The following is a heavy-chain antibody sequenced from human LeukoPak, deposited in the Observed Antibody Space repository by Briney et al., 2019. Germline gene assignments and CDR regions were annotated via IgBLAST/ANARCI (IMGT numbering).Heavy chain of an antibody. CDR1: GYTFTSYG. CDR2: ISAHNGNT. D-gene: IGHD3-22*01. CDR3: ARDRVYHYDSSGAFDY. V-gene: IGHV1-18*01. J-gene: IGHJ4*02. Sequence: ASVKVSCKASGYTFTSYGISWVRQAPGQGLEWMGWISAHNGNTNYAQKLQGRVTMTTDTSTSTASMELRSLRSDDTAVYYCARDRVYHYDSSGAFDYWGQGTLVTVSS.